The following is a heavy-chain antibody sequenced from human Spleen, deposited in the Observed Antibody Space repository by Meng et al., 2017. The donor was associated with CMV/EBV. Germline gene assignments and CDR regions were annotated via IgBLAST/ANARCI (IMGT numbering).Heavy chain of an antibody. J-gene: IGHJ4*02. V-gene: IGHV4-34*01. CDR2: INHSGST. CDR1: GGSFSVYY. D-gene: IGHD6-13*01. Sequence: QEPAPILSKPSGTLTRYCVVYGGSFSVYYWIWIRQPPGKGLEWIGEINHSGSTNYNPSLKSLVTISVDTSKNQFSLKLSAVTAADTAVYYCASHIAAAGTGYWGQGTLVTVSS. CDR3: ASHIAAAGTGY.